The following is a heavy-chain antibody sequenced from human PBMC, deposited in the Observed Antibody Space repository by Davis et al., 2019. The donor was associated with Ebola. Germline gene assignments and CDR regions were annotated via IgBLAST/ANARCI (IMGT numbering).Heavy chain of an antibody. Sequence: ASVKVSCKASGYTFITYYMHWVRQAPGQGLEWMGIINPISGGTNYAQQLQGRVTMTRDTSTSTVYMELSSLKSEDTAVYYCARDQTGRLDYWGQGTLVTVSS. CDR1: GYTFITYY. CDR3: ARDQTGRLDY. J-gene: IGHJ4*02. V-gene: IGHV1-46*01. D-gene: IGHD1-1*01. CDR2: INPISGGT.